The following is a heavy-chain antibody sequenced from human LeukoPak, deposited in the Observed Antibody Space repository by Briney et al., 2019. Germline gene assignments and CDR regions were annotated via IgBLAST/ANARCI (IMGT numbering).Heavy chain of an antibody. D-gene: IGHD2-21*01. Sequence: GGSLRLSCAASGFTFSDSNMNWVRQAPGKGLEWISFITSSSWTFYYADSVKGRFTISRDHANNSVYLQMSNLRAEDTAVYFCAREVISDWYIDLWGRGTLVTVSS. CDR3: AREVISDWYIDL. V-gene: IGHV3-48*01. J-gene: IGHJ2*01. CDR1: GFTFSDSN. CDR2: ITSSSWTF.